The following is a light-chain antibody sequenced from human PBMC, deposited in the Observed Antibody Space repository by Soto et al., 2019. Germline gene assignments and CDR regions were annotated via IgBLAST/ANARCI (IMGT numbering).Light chain of an antibody. J-gene: IGLJ3*02. CDR2: EVT. CDR3: SSFASSNTWV. Sequence: QSALTQPPSASGSPGQSVTISCTGTSSDVGAYNYVSWYQQHAGKAPKLVIYEVTKRPSGVPDRFSGSKSANTASLTVSGLQAEDEADYYCSSFASSNTWVFSGGTKVTVL. CDR1: SSDVGAYNY. V-gene: IGLV2-8*01.